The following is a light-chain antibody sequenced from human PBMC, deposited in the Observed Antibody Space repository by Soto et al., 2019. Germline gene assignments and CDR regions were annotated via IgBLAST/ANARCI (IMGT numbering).Light chain of an antibody. J-gene: IGLJ1*01. V-gene: IGLV2-23*02. CDR3: CSYAGSSTFV. CDR1: SSDVGSYNL. Sequence: QSVLTQPASVSGSPGQSITISCTGTSSDVGSYNLVSWYQQQPGKAPKLMIYEVSKRPSGVSNRFSGFKSGNTASLTISGLQAEDEADYYCCSYAGSSTFVFGTGTKVT. CDR2: EVS.